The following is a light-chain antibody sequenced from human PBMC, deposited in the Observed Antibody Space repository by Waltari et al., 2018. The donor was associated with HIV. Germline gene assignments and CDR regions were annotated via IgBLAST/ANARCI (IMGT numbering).Light chain of an antibody. V-gene: IGKV1-12*01. Sequence: DIEMTQSPSSVSASLGDTITITCRASQPVSSWLTWYQQRPGKSPEVLIFATSILQTGVPSRFSGRGSGTNFTLTISSLQPEDFATYYCQQASSFPWTFGQGTKVEVK. CDR2: ATS. CDR1: QPVSSW. CDR3: QQASSFPWT. J-gene: IGKJ1*01.